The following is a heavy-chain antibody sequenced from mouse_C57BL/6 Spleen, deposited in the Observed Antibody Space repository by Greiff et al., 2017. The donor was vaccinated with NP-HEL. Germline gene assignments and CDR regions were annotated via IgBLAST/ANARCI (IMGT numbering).Heavy chain of an antibody. CDR3: ARSVYGNFDV. CDR1: GYTFTSYW. Sequence: QVQLQQPGAELVMPGASVKLSCKASGYTFTSYWMHWVKQRPGQGLEWIGEIDPSDSYTNYNQKFKGKSTLTVDKSSSTAYMQLSSLTSEDSAVYYCARSVYGNFDVWGTGTTVTVSS. V-gene: IGHV1-69*01. CDR2: IDPSDSYT. J-gene: IGHJ1*03. D-gene: IGHD2-1*01.